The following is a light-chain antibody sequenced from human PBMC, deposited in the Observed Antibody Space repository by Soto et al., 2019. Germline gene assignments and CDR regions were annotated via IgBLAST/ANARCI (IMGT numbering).Light chain of an antibody. J-gene: IGKJ4*01. CDR3: QHYNNWPPQFT. V-gene: IGKV3-15*01. Sequence: EIVLTQSPATLSVSPGERATLSCRANQSVSSNLAWYQQKVGQAPRLLMYGASVRATGVPTRFSGSGSGTVFTLTISGLQSEDFAVYFCQHYNNWPPQFTFGGGTKVDIK. CDR1: QSVSSN. CDR2: GAS.